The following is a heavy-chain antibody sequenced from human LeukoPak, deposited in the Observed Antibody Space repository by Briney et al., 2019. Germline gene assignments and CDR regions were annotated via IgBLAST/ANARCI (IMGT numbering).Heavy chain of an antibody. J-gene: IGHJ3*02. D-gene: IGHD3-22*01. CDR2: ISGNGGST. V-gene: IGHV3-23*01. CDR3: ARDRFPHTYYYDSSGYSHDAFDI. CDR1: GFTFSNYA. Sequence: GGSLRLSCAASGFTFSNYAMSWVRQVPGKGLEWVSGISGNGGSTYYADSVKGRFTISRDNSKNTLYLQMNSLRAEDTAVYYCARDRFPHTYYYDSSGYSHDAFDIWGQGTMVTVSS.